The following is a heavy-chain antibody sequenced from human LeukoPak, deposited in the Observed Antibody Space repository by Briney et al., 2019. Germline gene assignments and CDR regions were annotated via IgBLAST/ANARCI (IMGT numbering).Heavy chain of an antibody. D-gene: IGHD5-18*01. CDR3: ARGDTALVALDY. V-gene: IGHV1-69*13. J-gene: IGHJ4*02. CDR1: GGSFSSSA. CDR2: TIPKYGTA. Sequence: SVKVSCKASGGSFSSSAISWVRLAPGQGLEWMGRTIPKYGTANYAQRFQGRVTISADESTNTAYMEIHSLRSEDTAVYFCARGDTALVALDYWGQGTLISVSS.